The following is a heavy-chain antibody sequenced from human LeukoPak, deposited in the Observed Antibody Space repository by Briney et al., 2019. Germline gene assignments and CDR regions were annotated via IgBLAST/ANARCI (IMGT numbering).Heavy chain of an antibody. Sequence: GGSLRLSCAASGFTFSSYAMSWVRQAPGKGLEWVSTISNDGRGTYYPDSVKGRFTISRDNSKSTMDLQMNSLRAEDTAVYYCAKGKGLIKPTTRPADYWGQGALVTVSS. D-gene: IGHD1/OR15-1a*01. V-gene: IGHV3-23*01. CDR2: ISNDGRGT. CDR1: GFTFSSYA. CDR3: AKGKGLIKPTTRPADY. J-gene: IGHJ4*02.